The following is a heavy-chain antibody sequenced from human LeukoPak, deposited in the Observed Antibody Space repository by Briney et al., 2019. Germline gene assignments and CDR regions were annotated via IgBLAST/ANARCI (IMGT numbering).Heavy chain of an antibody. CDR1: GFTFSTYT. CDR2: INWNGGST. CDR3: ARDPVTMVRGAMDYGMDV. J-gene: IGHJ6*02. D-gene: IGHD3-10*01. Sequence: AGSLRLSCEASGFTFSTYTMSWVRQAPGKGLDWVSGINWNGGSTGYADSVKGRFTISRDNAKNSLYLQMNSLRAEDTALYYCARDPVTMVRGAMDYGMDVWGQGTTVTVSS. V-gene: IGHV3-20*04.